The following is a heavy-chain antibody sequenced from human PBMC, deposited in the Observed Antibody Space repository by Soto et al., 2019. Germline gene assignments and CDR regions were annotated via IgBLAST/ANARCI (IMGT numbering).Heavy chain of an antibody. CDR1: GFTFSSYW. CDR2: INSDGSST. J-gene: IGHJ4*02. D-gene: IGHD3-22*01. Sequence: EVQLVESGGGLVQPGGSLRLSCAASGFTFSSYWMHWFRQAPGKGLVWVSRINSDGSSTSYADSVKGRFTISRDNAKNTLYLQMNSLRAEDTAVYYCARGPNYYDSSGYYFHWGQGTLVTVSS. CDR3: ARGPNYYDSSGYYFH. V-gene: IGHV3-74*01.